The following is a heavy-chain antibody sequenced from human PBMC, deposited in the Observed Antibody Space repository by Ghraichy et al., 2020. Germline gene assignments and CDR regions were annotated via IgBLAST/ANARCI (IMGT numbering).Heavy chain of an antibody. J-gene: IGHJ4*02. CDR3: AVSGYSSSWFDY. V-gene: IGHV4-31*03. CDR1: GGSISSGGYY. D-gene: IGHD6-13*01. CDR2: IYYSGST. Sequence: SETLSLTCTVSGGSISSGGYYWSWIRQHPGKGLEWIGYIYYSGSTYYNPSLKSRVTISVDTSKNQFSLKLSSVTAADTAVYYCAVSGYSSSWFDYWGQGTLVTVSS.